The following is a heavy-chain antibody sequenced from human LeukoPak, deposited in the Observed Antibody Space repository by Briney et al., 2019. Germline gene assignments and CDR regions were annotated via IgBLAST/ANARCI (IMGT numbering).Heavy chain of an antibody. J-gene: IGHJ4*02. V-gene: IGHV1-18*01. Sequence: ASLKVSCKASGYTFTSYGISWVRQAPGQGLEWMGWISAYNGNTYYAQKLQGRLTMTTDTSTSTAYMELRSLRSDDTAVYYCARDQPRELPPFDYWGQGTLVTVSS. CDR3: ARDQPRELPPFDY. D-gene: IGHD1-26*01. CDR1: GYTFTSYG. CDR2: ISAYNGNT.